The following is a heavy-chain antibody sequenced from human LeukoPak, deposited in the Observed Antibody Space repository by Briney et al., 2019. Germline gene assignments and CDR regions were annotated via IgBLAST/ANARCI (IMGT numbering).Heavy chain of an antibody. J-gene: IGHJ4*02. CDR3: ARELSGFQL. V-gene: IGHV4-61*02. Sequence: PSETLSLTCTVSGGSISSGSYYWSWIRQPAGKGLEWIGRIYTSGSTNYHPSLKSRVTISVDTSKNQFSLKLSSVTAADTAVYYCARELSGFQLWSQGTLVTVSS. CDR2: IYTSGST. CDR1: GGSISSGSYY. D-gene: IGHD3-22*01.